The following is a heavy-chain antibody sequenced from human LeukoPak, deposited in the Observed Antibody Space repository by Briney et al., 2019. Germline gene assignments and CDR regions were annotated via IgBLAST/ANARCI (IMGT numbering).Heavy chain of an antibody. CDR3: ARQEQLVYFDY. Sequence: PSETLSLTCTVSGGSISSYYWSWIRQPPGKGLEWIGYIYYSGSTNYNPSLKSRVTISVDTSKNQFSLKLSSVTAADTAVYYCARQEQLVYFDYWGQGTLVTVSS. CDR1: GGSISSYY. J-gene: IGHJ4*02. V-gene: IGHV4-59*08. CDR2: IYYSGST. D-gene: IGHD6-13*01.